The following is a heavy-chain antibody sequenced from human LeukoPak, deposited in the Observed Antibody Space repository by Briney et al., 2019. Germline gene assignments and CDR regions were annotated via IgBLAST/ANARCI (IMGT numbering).Heavy chain of an antibody. J-gene: IGHJ4*02. CDR1: GFTFSSYW. CDR3: AKDPFNYYDSSGGDY. D-gene: IGHD3-22*01. Sequence: PGGSLRLSCAASGFTFSSYWMSWVRQAPGKGLEWVSAISGSGGSTYYADSVKGRFTISRDNSKNTLYLQMNSLRAEDTAVYYCAKDPFNYYDSSGGDYWGQGTLVTVSS. CDR2: ISGSGGST. V-gene: IGHV3-23*01.